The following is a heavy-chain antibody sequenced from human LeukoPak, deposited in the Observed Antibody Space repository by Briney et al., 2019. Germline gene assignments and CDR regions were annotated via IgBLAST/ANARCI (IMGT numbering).Heavy chain of an antibody. CDR3: AKDDGYGDYGYDY. V-gene: IGHV3-23*01. CDR1: YA. J-gene: IGHJ4*02. CDR2: ISGSGGST. D-gene: IGHD4-17*01. Sequence: YAXXWVRQAPXKGLEWVSAISGSGGSTYYADSVKGRFTISRDNSKNTLYLQMNSLRAEDTAVYYCAKDDGYGDYGYDYWGQGTLVTVSS.